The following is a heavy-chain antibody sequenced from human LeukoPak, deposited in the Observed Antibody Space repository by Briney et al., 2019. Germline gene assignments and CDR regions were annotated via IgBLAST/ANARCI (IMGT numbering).Heavy chain of an antibody. CDR3: SRGDYGCHSYYSDS. CDR2: IKKDGSEK. CDR1: GFTFSRYW. J-gene: IGHJ4*02. Sequence: GGSLRLSCAASGFTFSRYWMSWVRQAPGKGPEWVANIKKDGSEKYYVDSVKGRFTISRDNAKNSLYLQINSLRAEDTALYYCSRGDYGCHSYYSDSWGQGTLVIVSS. V-gene: IGHV3-7*04. D-gene: IGHD4-23*01.